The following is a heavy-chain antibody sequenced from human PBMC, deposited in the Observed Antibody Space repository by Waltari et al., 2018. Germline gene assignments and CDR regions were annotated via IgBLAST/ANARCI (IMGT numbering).Heavy chain of an antibody. V-gene: IGHV4-61*02. CDR1: GEPISDDVSRWTY. Sequence: QVQLQESGPGLVKPTHTLSLTCTVSGEPISDDVSRWTYWTWIRQSAGKGRELIGHIYSSGAVDYNPSLRSRVTISLDTPKSHFTLKLTSVTVADTAVYYCANRGVGNYFKYFRLWSPGTLVTVSS. CDR3: ANRGVGNYFKYFRL. J-gene: IGHJ1*01. CDR2: IYSSGAV. D-gene: IGHD1-7*01.